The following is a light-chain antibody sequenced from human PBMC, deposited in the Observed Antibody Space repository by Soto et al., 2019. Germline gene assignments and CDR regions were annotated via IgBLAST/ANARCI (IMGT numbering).Light chain of an antibody. Sequence: QSALTQPASVSGSPGQSITISCTGTSSDVGGYNSVSWYQQHPGKAPKLMIYEVSNRPSGVSNRFSGSKSGSTASLTISGLQPEDEADYYCSSDTSSNTLVFGGGTKLTVL. CDR3: SSDTSSNTLV. V-gene: IGLV2-14*01. J-gene: IGLJ2*01. CDR1: SSDVGGYNS. CDR2: EVS.